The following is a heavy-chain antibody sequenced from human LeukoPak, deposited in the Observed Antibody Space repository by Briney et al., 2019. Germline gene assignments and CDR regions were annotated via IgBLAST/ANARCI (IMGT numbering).Heavy chain of an antibody. J-gene: IGHJ4*02. CDR1: GFTFSDYY. CDR2: ISSSGSTI. CDR3: ARDRYSSSWADY. V-gene: IGHV3-11*04. D-gene: IGHD6-13*01. Sequence: WGSLRLSCAASGFTFSDYYMSWIRQAPGKGLEWVSYISSSGSTIYYADSVKGRFTISRDNAKNSLYLQMNSLRAEDTAVYYCARDRYSSSWADYWGQGTLVTVSS.